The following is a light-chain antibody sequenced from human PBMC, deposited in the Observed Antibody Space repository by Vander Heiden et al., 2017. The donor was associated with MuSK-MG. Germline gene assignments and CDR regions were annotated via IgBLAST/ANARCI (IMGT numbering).Light chain of an antibody. CDR1: DLGSKT. V-gene: IGLV3-21*04. Sequence: SYVLTQPTSVSVAPGKTATMTCGGHDLGSKTVHWYQQKPGQAPVLVIYNDKERPSGIPERVSGSNSRNTATLTISRVEAGDEADYYCQVWDTPSDGIFGGGTKLTVL. CDR2: NDK. CDR3: QVWDTPSDGI. J-gene: IGLJ2*01.